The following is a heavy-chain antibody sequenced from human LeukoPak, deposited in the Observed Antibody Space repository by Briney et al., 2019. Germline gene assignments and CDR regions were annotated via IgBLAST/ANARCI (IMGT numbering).Heavy chain of an antibody. D-gene: IGHD6-13*01. J-gene: IGHJ4*02. CDR1: GYIFTNYW. Sequence: LGESLKIPCQCSGYIFTNYWIAGARQVPGKGLECMGIIYSGDSDTIYSPSFQCHLTISAHQSITTAYLQWRSLKAPETGIYYCARSKSSSWSINPYHFDNWGQGALVTVSS. V-gene: IGHV5-51*01. CDR2: IYSGDSDT. CDR3: ARSKSSSWSINPYHFDN.